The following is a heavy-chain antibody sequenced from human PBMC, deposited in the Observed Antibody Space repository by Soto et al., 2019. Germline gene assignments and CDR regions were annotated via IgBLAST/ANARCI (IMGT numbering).Heavy chain of an antibody. V-gene: IGHV4-39*07. Sequence: SETLSLTCTVSGGSISSSSSYYWGWIRQPPGKGLEWIGSIYYSGSTYYNPSLKSRLTISVDTSKNQFSLKLSSVTAADTAVYYCARVLWFGELFSSIDYWGQGTLVTVSS. D-gene: IGHD3-10*01. CDR1: GGSISSSSSYY. CDR3: ARVLWFGELFSSIDY. J-gene: IGHJ4*02. CDR2: IYYSGST.